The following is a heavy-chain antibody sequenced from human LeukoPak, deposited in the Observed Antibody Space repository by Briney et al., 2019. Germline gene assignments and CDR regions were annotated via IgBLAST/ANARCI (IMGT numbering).Heavy chain of an antibody. CDR3: ARAALLGYCSSASCHFH. CDR1: TFAFSSYA. J-gene: IGHJ4*02. CDR2: ITATGGI. V-gene: IGHV3-23*01. D-gene: IGHD2-2*01. Sequence: GGSLRLSCTASTFAFSSYAMTWVRQAPGKGLEWVSSITATGGISYADSVEGRFTISRDNSKSTLYLQMSSLRAEDTAVYYCARAALLGYCSSASCHFHWGQGTLVTVSS.